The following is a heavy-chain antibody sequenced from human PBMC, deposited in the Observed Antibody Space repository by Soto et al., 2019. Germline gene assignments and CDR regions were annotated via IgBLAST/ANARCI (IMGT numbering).Heavy chain of an antibody. Sequence: EVQLVQSGAEVKKHGESLRISCEASGYSFTNSWISWVRQMPGKDLEWMARIDLSDSYIDYNPSFQGHVTVSTDKSITTAYLQWSSLRASDTAMYYCARLSDEDDGSGYWTFDIWGQGTMVTVSS. V-gene: IGHV5-10-1*01. D-gene: IGHD3-22*01. J-gene: IGHJ3*02. CDR3: ARLSDEDDGSGYWTFDI. CDR1: GYSFTNSW. CDR2: IDLSDSYI.